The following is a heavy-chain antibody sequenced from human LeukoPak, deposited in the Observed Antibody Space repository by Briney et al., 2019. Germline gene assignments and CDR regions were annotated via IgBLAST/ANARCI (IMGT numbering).Heavy chain of an antibody. Sequence: GGSLRLSCAASGFTFNKYWMTWVRQTPGKGLEWVANIKQDGSEKDYVDSVKGRFTTSRDNAKNSLYLQMNSLRAEDTAVYFCARAGGSGSYSSYYYYGMDVWGQGTTVTVSS. CDR2: IKQDGSEK. CDR3: ARAGGSGSYSSYYYYGMDV. J-gene: IGHJ6*02. D-gene: IGHD3-10*01. V-gene: IGHV3-7*01. CDR1: GFTFNKYW.